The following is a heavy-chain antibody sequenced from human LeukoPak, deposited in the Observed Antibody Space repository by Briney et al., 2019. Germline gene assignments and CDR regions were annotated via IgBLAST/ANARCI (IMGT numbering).Heavy chain of an antibody. J-gene: IGHJ4*02. D-gene: IGHD6-13*01. CDR1: GYTFTGYY. Sequence: ASVKVSCKASGYTFTGYYIHWVRQAPGQGLEWMGWINPNINGTNYAQKFQGRVTMTRDTSISTAYMELSRLRSDDTAVYYCARAGIAETSDYWGQGTLVTVSS. CDR3: ARAGIAETSDY. CDR2: INPNINGT. V-gene: IGHV1-2*02.